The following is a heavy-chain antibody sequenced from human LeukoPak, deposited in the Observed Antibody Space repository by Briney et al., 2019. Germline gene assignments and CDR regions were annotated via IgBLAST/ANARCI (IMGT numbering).Heavy chain of an antibody. Sequence: SETLSLTCTVSGYSIGSGYYWGWIRQPPGKGLEWIGSIYHSGSTYYNPSLKSRVTISVDTSKNQFSLKLSSVTAADTAVYYCARDGGKTYYYDSSGLHWGQGTLVTVSS. CDR3: ARDGGKTYYYDSSGLH. J-gene: IGHJ4*02. D-gene: IGHD3-22*01. CDR2: IYHSGST. V-gene: IGHV4-38-2*02. CDR1: GYSIGSGYY.